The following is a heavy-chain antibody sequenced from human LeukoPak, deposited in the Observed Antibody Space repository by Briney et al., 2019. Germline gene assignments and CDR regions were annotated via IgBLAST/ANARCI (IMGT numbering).Heavy chain of an antibody. CDR1: GGSISSSSYY. D-gene: IGHD6-13*01. CDR3: ARHVRAAAREADYYYYYMDV. V-gene: IGHV4-39*01. J-gene: IGHJ6*03. Sequence: SETLSLTCTVSGGSISSSSYYWGWIRQPPGKGLEWIGSIYYSGSTYYNPSLKSRVTISVDTSKNQFSLKLSSVTAADTAVYYCARHVRAAAREADYYYYYMDVWGKGTTVTISS. CDR2: IYYSGST.